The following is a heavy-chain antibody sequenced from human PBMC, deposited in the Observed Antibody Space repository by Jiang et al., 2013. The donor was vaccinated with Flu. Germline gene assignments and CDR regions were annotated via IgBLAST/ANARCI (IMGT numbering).Heavy chain of an antibody. D-gene: IGHD3-3*01. V-gene: IGHV1-46*01. Sequence: SGAEVKKPGASVKVSCKGFGYMFSAYYMNWVRQAPGQGLEWMGIINPSGDRTTYARQFQGRVSVTRETSTNTVFMELNSLTIEDTVVYYCARKYDFWTGPDGLDIWGQGTLVTVSS. CDR2: INPSGDRT. CDR3: ARKYDFWTGPDGLDI. J-gene: IGHJ4*03. CDR1: GYMFSAYY.